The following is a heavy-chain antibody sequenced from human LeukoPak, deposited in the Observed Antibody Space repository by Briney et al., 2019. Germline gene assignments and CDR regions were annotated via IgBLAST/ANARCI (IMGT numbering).Heavy chain of an antibody. CDR3: ASQDWFDP. Sequence: GGSLRLSCAASGFTFSSYAMHWVRQAPGKGLEWVAVISYDGSNKYYADSVKGRFTISRDNSKNTLYLQMNSLRAEDTAVYYCASQDWFDPWGQGTLVTVSS. J-gene: IGHJ5*02. CDR1: GFTFSSYA. CDR2: ISYDGSNK. V-gene: IGHV3-30-3*01.